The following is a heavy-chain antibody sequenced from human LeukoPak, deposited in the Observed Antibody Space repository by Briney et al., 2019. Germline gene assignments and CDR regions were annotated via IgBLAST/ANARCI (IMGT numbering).Heavy chain of an antibody. CDR1: GFTFSSYS. CDR3: ARGSTTVSYAFDI. D-gene: IGHD4-17*01. J-gene: IGHJ3*02. CDR2: ISSSSSCI. V-gene: IGHV3-21*01. Sequence: GGSLRLSCAASGFTFSSYSMNWVRQAPGKGLEWVSSISSSSSCIYYADLVKGRFTISRDNAKNSLYLQMNSLRAEDTAVYYCARGSTTVSYAFDIWGQGTMVTVSS.